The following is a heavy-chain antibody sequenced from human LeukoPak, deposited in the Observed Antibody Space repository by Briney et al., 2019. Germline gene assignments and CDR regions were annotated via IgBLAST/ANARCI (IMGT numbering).Heavy chain of an antibody. V-gene: IGHV3-23*01. J-gene: IGHJ3*02. Sequence: GGSLRLSCAASGFTFSSYAMSWVRQAPGKGLEWVSAISDSGGSTYYADSVKGRFTISRDNSKNTLYLQMNSLRAEDTAVYYCARVLGYSYGLIWGQGTMVTVSS. CDR2: ISDSGGST. CDR3: ARVLGYSYGLI. CDR1: GFTFSSYA. D-gene: IGHD5-18*01.